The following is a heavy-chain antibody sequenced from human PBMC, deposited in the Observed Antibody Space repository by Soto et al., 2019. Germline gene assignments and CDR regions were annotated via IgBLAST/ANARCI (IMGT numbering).Heavy chain of an antibody. CDR2: INPNSGGT. Sequence: ASVKVSCKASGYTFTGYYMHWVRQAPGQGLEWMGWINPNSGGTNYAQKFQGWVTMTRDTSISTAYMELSRLRSDDTAVYYCARQDIVVVPAATSQAEYFQHWGQGTLVTVSS. V-gene: IGHV1-2*04. J-gene: IGHJ1*01. CDR1: GYTFTGYY. CDR3: ARQDIVVVPAATSQAEYFQH. D-gene: IGHD2-2*01.